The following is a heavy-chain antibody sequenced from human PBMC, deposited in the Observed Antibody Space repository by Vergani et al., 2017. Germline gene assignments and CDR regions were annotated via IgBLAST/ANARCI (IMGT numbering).Heavy chain of an antibody. D-gene: IGHD3-10*01. CDR1: GFSLSTSGVG. V-gene: IGHV2-5*01. Sequence: QVTLRESGPTLVKPTQTLTLTCTFSGFSLSTSGVGVGWIRQPPGKALEWLALIYWNDDKRYSPSLKSRLTITKDTSKNQVVLTMTNMDPVDTATYYCARSNTMVRGSSDVDYWGQGTLVTVSS. CDR3: ARSNTMVRGSSDVDY. CDR2: IYWNDDK. J-gene: IGHJ4*02.